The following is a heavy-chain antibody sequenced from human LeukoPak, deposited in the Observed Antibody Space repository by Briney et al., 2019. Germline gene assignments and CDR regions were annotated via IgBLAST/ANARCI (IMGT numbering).Heavy chain of an antibody. V-gene: IGHV3-48*04. CDR2: ISSSGSTI. CDR3: AFSGTYYNFDY. Sequence: GGSLRLSCAVSGFTFSTYGMNWVRQAPGKGLEWVSYISSSGSTIYYADSVQGRFTISRDNAKNSLYLQMNSLRAEDTAVYYCAFSGTYYNFDYWGQGTLVTVSS. J-gene: IGHJ4*02. CDR1: GFTFSTYG. D-gene: IGHD3-10*01.